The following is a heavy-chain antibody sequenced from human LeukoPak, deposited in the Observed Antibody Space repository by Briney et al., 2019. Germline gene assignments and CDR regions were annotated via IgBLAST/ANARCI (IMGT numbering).Heavy chain of an antibody. CDR3: ARPDYGDYFDY. CDR1: GGSISSSSYY. J-gene: IGHJ4*02. D-gene: IGHD4-17*01. V-gene: IGHV4-39*01. CDR2: IYYSGST. Sequence: SETLSLTCTVSGGSISSSSYYWGWIRQPXXXXXEWIGSIYYSGSTYYNPSLKSRVTISVDTSKNQFSLKLSSVTAADTAVYYCARPDYGDYFDYWGQGTLVTVSS.